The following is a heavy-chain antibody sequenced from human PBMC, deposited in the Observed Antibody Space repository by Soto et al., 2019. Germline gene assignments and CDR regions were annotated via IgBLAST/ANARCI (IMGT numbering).Heavy chain of an antibody. CDR2: FDPEDDET. D-gene: IGHD3-22*01. V-gene: IGHV1-24*01. CDR3: AITMTTPYYYYGMDV. J-gene: IGHJ6*02. Sequence: ASVKVSCKVSGYTLTELSMHWVRQAPGKGLEWIGGFDPEDDETIYAQKKQGRDTMTEDTSTDTAYMELSSLRSDDTAVYYCAITMTTPYYYYGMDVWGQGTTVTVSS. CDR1: GYTLTELS.